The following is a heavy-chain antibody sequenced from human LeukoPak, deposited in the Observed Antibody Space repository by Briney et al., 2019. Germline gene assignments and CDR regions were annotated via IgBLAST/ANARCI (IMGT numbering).Heavy chain of an antibody. CDR2: IYHSGST. CDR3: ARAPVSAAINPLDY. CDR1: GGSISSGGYY. Sequence: SETLSLTCTVSGGSISSGGYYWSWIRQPPGKGLAWIGYIYHSGSTYYNPSLKSRVTISVDRSKNQFSLKLSSVTAADTAVYYCARAPVSAAINPLDYWGQGTLVTVSS. V-gene: IGHV4-30-2*01. D-gene: IGHD2-2*01. J-gene: IGHJ4*02.